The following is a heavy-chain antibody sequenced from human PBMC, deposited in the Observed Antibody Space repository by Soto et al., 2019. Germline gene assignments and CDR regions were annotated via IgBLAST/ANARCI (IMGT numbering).Heavy chain of an antibody. D-gene: IGHD3-22*01. CDR2: ISRTGDSA. V-gene: IGHV3-23*01. Sequence: EVHLLESGGALVQPGGSLTLSCAASGFSFSDYAMSWVRQAPGKGLEWVSSISRTGDSAYYADSVKGRFAISRDRSKNRLYLQMNSLRVEDTAVYYWAQGPDGSGYYHNWFDSWGQGTLITVSS. CDR3: AQGPDGSGYYHNWFDS. CDR1: GFSFSDYA. J-gene: IGHJ5*01.